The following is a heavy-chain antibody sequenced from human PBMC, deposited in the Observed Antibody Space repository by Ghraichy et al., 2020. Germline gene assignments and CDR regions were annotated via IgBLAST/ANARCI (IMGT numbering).Heavy chain of an antibody. J-gene: IGHJ4*02. V-gene: IGHV3-11*01. CDR3: ASSSEWSSSFDY. CDR2: ISSSGSTI. D-gene: IGHD6-13*01. Sequence: GGSLRLSCAASGFTFSDYYMSWIRQAPGKGLEWVSYISSSGSTIYYADSVKGRFTISRDNAKNSLYLQMNSLRAEDTAVYYCASSSEWSSSFDYWGQGTLVTVSS. CDR1: GFTFSDYY.